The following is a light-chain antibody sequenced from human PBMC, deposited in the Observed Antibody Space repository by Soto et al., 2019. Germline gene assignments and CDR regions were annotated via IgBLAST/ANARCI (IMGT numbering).Light chain of an antibody. CDR2: GAS. CDR1: QSVSSN. J-gene: IGKJ4*01. Sequence: EIVMTQSPATLSVSPGERATLSCRASQSVSSNLAWYQQKPGQAPRLLIYGASTRATGIPARFSGRGSGTEFTLTISSLQSEDLAVYYCQQYKNWPLTFGGGTKGEIK. CDR3: QQYKNWPLT. V-gene: IGKV3-15*01.